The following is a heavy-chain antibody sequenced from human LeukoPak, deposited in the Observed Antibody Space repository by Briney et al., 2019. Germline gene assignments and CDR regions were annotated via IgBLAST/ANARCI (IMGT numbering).Heavy chain of an antibody. CDR2: ISSSGSTI. J-gene: IGHJ4*02. D-gene: IGHD1-1*01. Sequence: TGGSLRLSCAASGFTFSSYEMNWVRQAPGEGLEWVSYISSSGSTIYYADSVKGRFTISRDNAKNSLYLQMNSLRAEDTAVYYCAREGSGRVDYWGQGTLVTVSS. CDR3: AREGSGRVDY. CDR1: GFTFSSYE. V-gene: IGHV3-48*03.